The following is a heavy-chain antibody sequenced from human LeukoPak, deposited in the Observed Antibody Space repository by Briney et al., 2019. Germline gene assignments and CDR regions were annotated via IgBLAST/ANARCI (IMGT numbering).Heavy chain of an antibody. CDR3: ARDLLTYMGINWFDP. Sequence: SQTLSLTCAISGVSVSSSTAAWNWIRQSPSSGLEWLGRTYLRAKWFYDYAVFIKSRITINPDTSKNQFSLQLTSVTPEDTAIYYCARDLLTYMGINWFDPWGQGTLVTVSS. V-gene: IGHV6-1*01. CDR2: TYLRAKWFY. D-gene: IGHD1-26*01. J-gene: IGHJ5*02. CDR1: GVSVSSSTAA.